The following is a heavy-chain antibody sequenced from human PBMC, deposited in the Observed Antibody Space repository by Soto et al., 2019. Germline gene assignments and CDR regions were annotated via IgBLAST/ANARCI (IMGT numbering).Heavy chain of an antibody. CDR3: ARGLMVSARAPYSSGPGGY. CDR1: GYTFTGYY. Sequence: ASVKVSCKASGYTFTGYYMHWVRQAPGQGLEWMGWINPNSGGTNYAQKFQGRVTMTRDTSISTAYMELSRLRSDDTAVYYCARGLMVSARAPYSSGPGGYWGQGTLVTV. V-gene: IGHV1-2*02. D-gene: IGHD6-19*01. J-gene: IGHJ4*02. CDR2: INPNSGGT.